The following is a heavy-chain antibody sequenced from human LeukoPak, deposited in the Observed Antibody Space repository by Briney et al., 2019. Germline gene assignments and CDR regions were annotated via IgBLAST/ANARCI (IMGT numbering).Heavy chain of an antibody. V-gene: IGHV4-59*12. CDR1: GGSISSYY. Sequence: SETLSLTCTVSGGSISSYYWSWIRQPPGKGLEWIGYIYYSGSTNYNPSLKSRVTISVDTSKNQFSLKLSSVTAADTAVYYCARVTKRGYSGYDPQYYFDYWGQGTLVTVSS. CDR2: IYYSGST. D-gene: IGHD5-12*01. CDR3: ARVTKRGYSGYDPQYYFDY. J-gene: IGHJ4*02.